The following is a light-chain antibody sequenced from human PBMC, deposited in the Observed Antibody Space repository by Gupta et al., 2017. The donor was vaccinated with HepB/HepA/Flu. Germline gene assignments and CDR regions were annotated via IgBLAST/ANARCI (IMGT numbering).Light chain of an antibody. CDR2: KDS. J-gene: IGLJ2*01. CDR1: KLGDKY. CDR3: QAWDSSTSV. Sequence: SYELPQPPSVSVSPRQTARITCPGDKLGDKYACWYQQKPGQSPVLVIYKDSRRPSGIPERFSGSNSGNTATLTIRGTQAMDEAEYYCQAWDSSTSVFGGGTKLTVL. V-gene: IGLV3-1*01.